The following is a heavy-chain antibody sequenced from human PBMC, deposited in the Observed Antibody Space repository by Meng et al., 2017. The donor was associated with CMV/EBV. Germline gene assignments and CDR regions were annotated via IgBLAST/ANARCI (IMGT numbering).Heavy chain of an antibody. V-gene: IGHV1-69*05. CDR2: IIPIFGTA. Sequence: SVKVSCKASGGTFSSYAISWVRQAPGQGLEWMGGIIPIFGTANYAQKFQGRVTITTDESTSTAYMELSSLRSEDTAVYYCASGPAGTEGWFDPWGQGTLVTVFS. CDR3: ASGPAGTEGWFDP. J-gene: IGHJ5*02. CDR1: GGTFSSYA. D-gene: IGHD6-13*01.